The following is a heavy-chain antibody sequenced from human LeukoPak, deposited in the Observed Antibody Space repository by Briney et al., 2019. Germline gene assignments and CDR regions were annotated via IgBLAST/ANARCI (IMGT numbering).Heavy chain of an antibody. CDR2: IIPILGIA. D-gene: IGHD3-3*01. J-gene: IGHJ4*02. CDR1: GGTFSSYA. V-gene: IGHV1-69*04. Sequence: APVKVSCKASGGTFSSYAISWVRQAPGQGLEWMGRIIPILGIANYAQKFQGRVTITADKSTSTAYMELSSLRSEDTAVYYCASEVLSCYDFWSGYYRGEYFDYWVQGTLVTVSS. CDR3: ASEVLSCYDFWSGYYRGEYFDY.